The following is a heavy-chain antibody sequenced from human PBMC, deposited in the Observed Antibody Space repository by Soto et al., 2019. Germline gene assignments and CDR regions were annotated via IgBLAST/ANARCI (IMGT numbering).Heavy chain of an antibody. Sequence: GGSLRLSCAASGFTFRNYGMHWVRQAPGKGLEWVAVISYDGSNKYYADSVKGRFTISRDNSKNTVYLQMNTLRAEDTAVYYCAKDPSTVTYAFDIWGQGTMVTV. D-gene: IGHD4-17*01. CDR3: AKDPSTVTYAFDI. CDR1: GFTFRNYG. CDR2: ISYDGSNK. J-gene: IGHJ3*02. V-gene: IGHV3-30*18.